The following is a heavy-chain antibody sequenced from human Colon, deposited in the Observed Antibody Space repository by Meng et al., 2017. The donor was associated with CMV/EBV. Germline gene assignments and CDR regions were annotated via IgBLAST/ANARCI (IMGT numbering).Heavy chain of an antibody. Sequence: ASVNVSCKASGYTFTGFHIHWVRQAPGQGLEWMGWINPKSVGRDYAQKFQGRVTMTRDTSISTAYMELSSLRSDDTAVYYCARDPLGGEPFYYYGMDVWGQGTTVTVSS. CDR1: GYTFTGFH. CDR3: ARDPLGGEPFYYYGMDV. D-gene: IGHD3-10*01. CDR2: INPKSVGR. V-gene: IGHV1-2*02. J-gene: IGHJ6*02.